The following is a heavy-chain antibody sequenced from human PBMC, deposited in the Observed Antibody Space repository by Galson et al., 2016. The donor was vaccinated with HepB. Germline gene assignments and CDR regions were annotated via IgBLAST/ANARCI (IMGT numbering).Heavy chain of an antibody. V-gene: IGHV3-7*01. CDR1: GFTFSSDW. CDR3: ASWWQTPASYFDY. D-gene: IGHD2-8*02. CDR2: IKQDGSEK. Sequence: SLRLSCAASGFTFSSDWMSWVRQAPGEGLEWVANIKQDGSEKYYVDSVKGRFTISRDNAKNSLYPQMNSLRAEDTAVYYCASWWQTPASYFDYWGQGTLVTVSS. J-gene: IGHJ4*02.